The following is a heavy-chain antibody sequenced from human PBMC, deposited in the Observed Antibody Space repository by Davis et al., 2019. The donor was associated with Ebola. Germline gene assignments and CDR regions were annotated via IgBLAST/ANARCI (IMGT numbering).Heavy chain of an antibody. D-gene: IGHD2-21*02. V-gene: IGHV1-8*01. CDR2: MNPYSGNT. CDR3: TRGYSPKCRTGDCVNDF. J-gene: IGHJ4*02. Sequence: AASVKVSCKASGYTFTSYDINWVRQARGQGLEWMGWMNPYSGNTGYVEKFKGRVTMTGNPSINTAYMDLSSLTTDDTAVYYCTRGYSPKCRTGDCVNDFWGQGTLVTVSS. CDR1: GYTFTSYD.